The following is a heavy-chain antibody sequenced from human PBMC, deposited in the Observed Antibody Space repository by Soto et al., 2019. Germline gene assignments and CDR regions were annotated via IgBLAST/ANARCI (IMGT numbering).Heavy chain of an antibody. CDR1: GFTFSSYA. CDR2: ISGSGGST. CDR3: AKADPRSGSYYNFDY. Sequence: PGGSLRLSCAASGFTFSSYAMSWVRQAPGKGLEWVSAISGSGGSTYYADSVKGRFTISRDNPKNTLYLQMNSLRAEDTAVYYCAKADPRSGSYYNFDYWGQGTLVTVSS. D-gene: IGHD3-10*01. J-gene: IGHJ4*02. V-gene: IGHV3-23*01.